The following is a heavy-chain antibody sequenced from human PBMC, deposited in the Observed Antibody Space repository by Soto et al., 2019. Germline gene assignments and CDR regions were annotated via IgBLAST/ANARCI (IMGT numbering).Heavy chain of an antibody. CDR3: ARGRLPIQQGFDI. D-gene: IGHD5-18*01. V-gene: IGHV4-31*03. CDR1: GCSVISVGYY. CDR2: LYSNGNT. J-gene: IGHJ3*02. Sequence: QVQLQESGPGLVKPSQTLSLSCTVSGCSVISVGYYWSWIRQDPGKGLEWLGYLYSNGNTYYNPSLKSRLIISTDNSQRQFSLRLSSVTAADTAMYFCARGRLPIQQGFDIWGKGTMVTVSS.